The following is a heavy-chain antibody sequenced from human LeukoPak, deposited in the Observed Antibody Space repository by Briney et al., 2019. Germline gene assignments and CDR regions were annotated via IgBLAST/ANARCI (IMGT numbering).Heavy chain of an antibody. V-gene: IGHV4-59*01. J-gene: IGHJ4*02. D-gene: IGHD6-19*01. CDR2: IYYSGST. CDR3: ARDSSVAGNFDY. CDR1: GGPISSYY. Sequence: PSETLSLTCTVSGGPISSYYWSWIRQPPGKGLEWIGYIYYSGSTNYNPSLKSRVTISVDTSKNQFSLKLSSVTAADTAVYYCARDSSVAGNFDYWGQGTLVTVSS.